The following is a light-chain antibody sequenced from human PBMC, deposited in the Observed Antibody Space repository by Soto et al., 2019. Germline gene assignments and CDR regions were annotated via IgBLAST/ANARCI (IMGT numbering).Light chain of an antibody. Sequence: QSALTQPASVSGSPGQSITISCTGTSSDVGGYNYVSWYQQHPGKAPQLMIYDVSHRPSGVSNRFSGSKSGNTASLTISGLQAEDEADYYCSSYTSSSTLHVFGTGTKLTVL. CDR2: DVS. CDR1: SSDVGGYNY. V-gene: IGLV2-14*01. J-gene: IGLJ1*01. CDR3: SSYTSSSTLHV.